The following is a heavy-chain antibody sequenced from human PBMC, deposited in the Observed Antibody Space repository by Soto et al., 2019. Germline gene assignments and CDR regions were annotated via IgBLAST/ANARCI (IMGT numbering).Heavy chain of an antibody. CDR2: INNYNGNT. V-gene: IGHV1-18*01. Sequence: QVQLVQSGAAVKNPGASVKVSCKASGYTFTRYGIGWARQAPGQGLEWMGWINNYNGNTNYAQNVQGRVTLTTDTSTSTAYMERRSLRSNDTAIYYCAMVDVYVTPSPQDVWGQGTTVIVSS. CDR3: AMVDVYVTPSPQDV. J-gene: IGHJ6*02. D-gene: IGHD3-16*01. CDR1: GYTFTRYG.